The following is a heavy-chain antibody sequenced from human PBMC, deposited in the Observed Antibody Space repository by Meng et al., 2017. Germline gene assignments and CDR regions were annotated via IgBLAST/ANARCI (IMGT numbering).Heavy chain of an antibody. CDR3: TRVFHVETTWHY. J-gene: IGHJ4*02. CDR1: GFTFSSYS. CDR2: IRSKAYGGTT. D-gene: IGHD4-17*01. Sequence: GESLKISCAASGFTFSSYSMNWVRQAPGKGLEWVGFIRSKAYGGTTEYAASVKGRFTISRDDSKSIAYLQMNSLKTEDTAVYYCTRVFHVETTWHYWGQGTLVTVSS. V-gene: IGHV3-49*04.